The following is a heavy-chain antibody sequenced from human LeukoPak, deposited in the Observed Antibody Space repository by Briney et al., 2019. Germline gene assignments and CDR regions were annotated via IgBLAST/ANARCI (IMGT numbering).Heavy chain of an antibody. V-gene: IGHV3-33*01. Sequence: PGRSLRLSCAASGFTFSSYGMHWVRQAPGKGLEWVAVIWYDGSNKYYADSVKGRFTISRDNSKNTLYLQMNSLRAEDTAVYYCARDRRTTGLTGYYTAPNHWYFDLWGRGTLVTVSS. CDR2: IWYDGSNK. J-gene: IGHJ2*01. CDR3: ARDRRTTGLTGYYTAPNHWYFDL. D-gene: IGHD3-9*01. CDR1: GFTFSSYG.